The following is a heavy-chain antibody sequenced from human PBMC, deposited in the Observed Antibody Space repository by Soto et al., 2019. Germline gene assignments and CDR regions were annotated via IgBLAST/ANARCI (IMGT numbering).Heavy chain of an antibody. CDR2: IKSKALGGTT. J-gene: IGHJ4*01. Sequence: GGSLRLSCAGSGLAFINAWINWVRQAPGKGLEWVGRIKSKALGGTTDFAAPGRGRFAITRDDSRNMAYMQMNSLHTEDTAVYYCTTDSYSTMIEVRFDYWGHGTLVTVSS. D-gene: IGHD3-22*01. CDR1: GLAFINAW. V-gene: IGHV3-15*07. CDR3: TTDSYSTMIEVRFDY.